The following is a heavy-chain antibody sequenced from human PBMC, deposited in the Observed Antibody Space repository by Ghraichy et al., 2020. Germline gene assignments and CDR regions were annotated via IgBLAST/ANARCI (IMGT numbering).Heavy chain of an antibody. Sequence: XETLSLTCAVYGGSFSGYYWSWIRQPPGKGLEWIGEINHSGSTNYNPSLKSRVTISVDTSKNQFSLKLSSVTAADTAVYYCARSSYYDILTGFPSLYYFDYWGXXTLVTFSS. J-gene: IGHJ4*01. CDR3: ARSSYYDILTGFPSLYYFDY. V-gene: IGHV4-34*01. CDR1: GGSFSGYY. D-gene: IGHD3-9*01. CDR2: INHSGST.